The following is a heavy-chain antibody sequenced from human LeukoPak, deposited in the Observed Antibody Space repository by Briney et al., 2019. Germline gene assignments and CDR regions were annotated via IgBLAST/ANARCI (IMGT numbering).Heavy chain of an antibody. CDR1: GFTFSRNV. D-gene: IGHD3-10*01. V-gene: IGHV3-30*01. Sequence: GGSLRLSCAASGFTFSRNVMHWVRQAPGKGLEWVALISYDGNNKFYADSVKGRFTISRDNSRDTLYPEMNSLRREDAAVYSCARGGIPTGPYYYFYYMDVWGKGTAVTVSS. CDR2: ISYDGNNK. J-gene: IGHJ6*03. CDR3: ARGGIPTGPYYYFYYMDV.